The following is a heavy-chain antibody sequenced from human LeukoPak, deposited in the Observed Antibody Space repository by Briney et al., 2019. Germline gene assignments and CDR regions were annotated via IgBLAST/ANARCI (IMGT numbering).Heavy chain of an antibody. CDR1: GFTFSSYA. J-gene: IGHJ4*02. D-gene: IGHD3-10*01. CDR2: ISGSGSST. V-gene: IGHV3-23*01. CDR3: VCMVRGSPGGDY. Sequence: GGSLRLSCAASGFTFSSYAMSWVRQAPGKGLEWVSAISGSGSSTYYADSVKGRSTISRDNSKSTLYLKMNSLRAEDTAVYYCVCMVRGSPGGDYWGQGTLVTVSS.